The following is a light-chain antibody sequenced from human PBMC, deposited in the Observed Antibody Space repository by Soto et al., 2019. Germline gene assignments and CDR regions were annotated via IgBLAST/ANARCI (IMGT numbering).Light chain of an antibody. V-gene: IGLV2-8*01. CDR2: EVD. Sequence: LTQPPSASGSPGQSVTISCTGTSSDVGGYDYVSWYQQHPGKAPKLMIYEVDKRPSGVPDRFSGSKSDNTASLTVSGLQTDDEADYYCSSYAGSNILFGTGTKVTVL. J-gene: IGLJ1*01. CDR3: SSYAGSNIL. CDR1: SSDVGGYDY.